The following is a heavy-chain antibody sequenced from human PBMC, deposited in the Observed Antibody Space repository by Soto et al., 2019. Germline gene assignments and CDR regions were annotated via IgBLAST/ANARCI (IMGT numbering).Heavy chain of an antibody. D-gene: IGHD3-10*01. CDR2: ISYSGTT. Sequence: PSETLSLTCTVSGGSISSSSYYWGWIRQPPGKGLEWIGNISYSGTTHYNPSLKSRVAISVDTSKNQFSLKLSSVTAADTAVYYCARGITMVRGVIISLDYWGQGTLVT. CDR1: GGSISSSSYY. V-gene: IGHV4-39*01. J-gene: IGHJ4*02. CDR3: ARGITMVRGVIISLDY.